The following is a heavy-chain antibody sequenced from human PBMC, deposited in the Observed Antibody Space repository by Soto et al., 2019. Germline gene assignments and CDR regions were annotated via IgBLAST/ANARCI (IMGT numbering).Heavy chain of an antibody. J-gene: IGHJ4*02. CDR2: IIPLFRTA. CDR1: GSTFSTYA. Sequence: SMKVSCKTSGSTFSTYAIHWVRQAPGQGLERMGPIIPLFRTADYAQKFQGRVTITADESTSTAYMELSSLRSEDTAVYYCARPKGSYSSGYYYFDYWGQGTLVTVSS. CDR3: ARPKGSYSSGYYYFDY. D-gene: IGHD6-19*01. V-gene: IGHV1-69*13.